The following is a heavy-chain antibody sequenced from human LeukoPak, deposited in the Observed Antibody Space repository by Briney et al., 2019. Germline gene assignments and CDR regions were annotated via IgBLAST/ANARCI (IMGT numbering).Heavy chain of an antibody. CDR2: INHSGST. D-gene: IGHD1-26*01. Sequence: SETLSLTCAVFGGSFSGYYWSWIRQPPGKGLEWIGEINHSGSTNYNPSLMSRVTISVDTSKNQFSLKLSSVTAADTAVYYCARGRSSYYEDYYFDYWGQGTLVTVSS. CDR3: ARGRSSYYEDYYFDY. J-gene: IGHJ4*02. CDR1: GGSFSGYY. V-gene: IGHV4-34*01.